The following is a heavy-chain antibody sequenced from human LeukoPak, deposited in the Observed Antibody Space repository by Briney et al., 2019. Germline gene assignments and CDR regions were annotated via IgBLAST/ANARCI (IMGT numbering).Heavy chain of an antibody. Sequence: GGSLRLSCAASGFTFSNYSMNWVRQAPGKGLEWGSSISSSRSYIYDADSVKGRFTIFRDNAKNSLYLKMISLRAEDTAVYYCAKDRCSNGVGCYYYYMDVWGKGTTVTISS. V-gene: IGHV3-21*06. D-gene: IGHD2-8*01. CDR2: ISSSRSYI. CDR1: GFTFSNYS. CDR3: AKDRCSNGVGCYYYYMDV. J-gene: IGHJ6*03.